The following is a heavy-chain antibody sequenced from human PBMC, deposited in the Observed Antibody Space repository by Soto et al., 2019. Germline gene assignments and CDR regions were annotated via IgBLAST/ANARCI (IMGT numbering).Heavy chain of an antibody. V-gene: IGHV1-8*01. CDR1: GSTFFTED. D-gene: IGHD6-25*01. CDR3: ARRKKRSCRNYSDS. J-gene: IGHJ4*02. CDR2: MNPSSGKA. Sequence: ASVKGSLMASGSTFFTEDINWVRQAIRQGLEGMGWMNPSSGKAGYAQKFQVRLNMTRDPSISTAYMGLSSLRSEDTAVCFCARRKKRSCRNYSDSWGQGSLVTVSS.